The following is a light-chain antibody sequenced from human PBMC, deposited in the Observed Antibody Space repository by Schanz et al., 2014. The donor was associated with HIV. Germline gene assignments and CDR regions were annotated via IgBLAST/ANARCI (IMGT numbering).Light chain of an antibody. CDR2: RAS. CDR1: QYISSW. Sequence: DIQMTQSPSTLSASVGDGVTITCRASQYISSWLAWYQIKPGQAPKFLISRASTLENGVSSRFSGSGSGTEFTLTISTLHPEDFATYYCQQLNSYLTFGGGTKVEIK. J-gene: IGKJ4*01. V-gene: IGKV1-5*03. CDR3: QQLNSYLT.